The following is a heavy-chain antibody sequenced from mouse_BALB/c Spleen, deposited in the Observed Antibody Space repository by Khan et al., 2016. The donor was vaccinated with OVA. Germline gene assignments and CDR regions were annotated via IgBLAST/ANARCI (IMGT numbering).Heavy chain of an antibody. CDR1: GYTFTDFA. J-gene: IGHJ3*01. D-gene: IGHD1-3*01. Sequence: QVQLQQSGAELVRPGVSVKISCKGSGYTFTDFAMHWVKQSHAKSLEWIGVISTYYGDATYNQKFKGTATMTVDKSSSTAYMELARLTSEDSAIYYCARGSGNSRFAYWGQGTLVTVSA. V-gene: IGHV1S137*01. CDR2: ISTYYGDA. CDR3: ARGSGNSRFAY.